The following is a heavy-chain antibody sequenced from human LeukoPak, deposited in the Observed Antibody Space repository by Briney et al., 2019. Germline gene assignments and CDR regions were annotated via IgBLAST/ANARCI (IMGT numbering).Heavy chain of an antibody. Sequence: SETLSLTCTVSGGSISSYYWSWIRQPPGKGLEWIGYIYYSGSIKYNPSLKGRVTMSVDTSKNQFSLKLSSVTAADTAVYYCARGSWIQSSPAIYYFDYWGQGTLVTVSS. D-gene: IGHD5-18*01. CDR1: GGSISSYY. V-gene: IGHV4-59*01. CDR3: ARGSWIQSSPAIYYFDY. CDR2: IYYSGSI. J-gene: IGHJ4*02.